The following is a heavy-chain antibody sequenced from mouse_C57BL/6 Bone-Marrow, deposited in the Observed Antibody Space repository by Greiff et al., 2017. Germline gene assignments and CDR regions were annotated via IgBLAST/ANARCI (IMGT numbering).Heavy chain of an antibody. J-gene: IGHJ3*01. CDR2: INPGSGGT. CDR1: GYAFTNYL. Sequence: QVQLKEPGAELVRPGTSVKVSCKASGYAFTNYLIEWVKQRPGQGLEWIGVINPGSGGTNYNEKFKGKATLTADKSSSTAYMQLSSLTSEGSAVSICAREVGYYGAYWGQGTLVTVSA. V-gene: IGHV1-54*01. CDR3: AREVGYYGAY. D-gene: IGHD2-3*01.